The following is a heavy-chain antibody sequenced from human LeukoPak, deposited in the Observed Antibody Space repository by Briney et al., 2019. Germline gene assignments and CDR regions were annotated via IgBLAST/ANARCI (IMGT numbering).Heavy chain of an antibody. D-gene: IGHD1-7*01. Sequence: GGSLRLSCALSGLNIRNYWMHWVRQAPGRGLVWVSRMNDDGSGISYADSVKGRFTISRDNSKNTLYLQMNSLRAEDTAVYYCAREFGQNYGWGQGTLVTVSS. CDR2: MNDDGSGI. J-gene: IGHJ4*02. CDR1: GLNIRNYW. V-gene: IGHV3-74*01. CDR3: AREFGQNYG.